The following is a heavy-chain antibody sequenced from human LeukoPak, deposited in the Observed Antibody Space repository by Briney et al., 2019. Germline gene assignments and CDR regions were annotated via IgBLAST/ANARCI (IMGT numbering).Heavy chain of an antibody. V-gene: IGHV3-53*01. CDR3: ARGIAVAGTNYFDY. Sequence: GGSLRLTCAASGFTVSSNYMSWVRQAPGKGLEWVSVIYSGGSTYYADSVKGRFTISRDNSKNTLYLQMNSLRAEDTAVYYCARGIAVAGTNYFDYWGQGTLVTVSS. D-gene: IGHD6-19*01. J-gene: IGHJ4*02. CDR1: GFTVSSNY. CDR2: IYSGGST.